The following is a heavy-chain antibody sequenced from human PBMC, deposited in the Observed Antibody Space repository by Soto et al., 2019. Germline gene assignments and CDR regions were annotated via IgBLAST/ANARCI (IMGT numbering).Heavy chain of an antibody. CDR1: GFTFSSHS. J-gene: IGHJ6*01. Sequence: QMQLVESGGGVVQPGRSLRLSCAASGFTFSSHSMHWVRQAPGKGLEWVAVISYDGSNKYYADSVKGRFTISRDNSKNTLYLQMNRLIPEDTAMYSCARGSDSINWYYFYAMDVWGRGTTVTVSS. D-gene: IGHD6-13*01. CDR2: ISYDGSNK. CDR3: ARGSDSINWYYFYAMDV. V-gene: IGHV3-30-3*01.